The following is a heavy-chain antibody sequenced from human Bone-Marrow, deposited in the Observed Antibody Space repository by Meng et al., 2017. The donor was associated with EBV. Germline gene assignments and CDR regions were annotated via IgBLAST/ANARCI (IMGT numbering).Heavy chain of an antibody. D-gene: IGHD1-26*01. CDR2: IYYSGST. V-gene: IGHV4-39*07. J-gene: IGHJ4*02. CDR1: GGSISSSSYY. CDR3: ARVSVGATFFDY. Sequence: QPQLHESGPGLVKPSETLSLTCTGSGGSISSSSYYWGWIRQPPGKGLEWIGSIYYSGSTYYNPSLKSRVTISVDTSKNQFSLKLSSVTAADTAVYYCARVSVGATFFDYWGQGTLVTVSS.